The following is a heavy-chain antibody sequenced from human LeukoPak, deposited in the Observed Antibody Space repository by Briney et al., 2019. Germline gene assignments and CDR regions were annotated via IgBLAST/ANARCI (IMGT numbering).Heavy chain of an antibody. CDR1: GGSISSGSDY. J-gene: IGHJ3*01. Sequence: PSETLSLTCTVSGGSISSGSDYWGWIRQSPGKGLEWIGSIYYSGITYYNPSLKSRVTMSVDTSKNQFSLNLNSVTAADTAVYYCAKVILRNEGMRAFDVWGQGTMVTVSS. CDR2: IYYSGIT. V-gene: IGHV4-39*07. D-gene: IGHD1-1*01. CDR3: AKVILRNEGMRAFDV.